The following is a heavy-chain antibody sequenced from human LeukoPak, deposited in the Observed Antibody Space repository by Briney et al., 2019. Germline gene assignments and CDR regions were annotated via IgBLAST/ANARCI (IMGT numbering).Heavy chain of an antibody. V-gene: IGHV3-30*02. Sequence: PGGSLRLSCAASGFTFSSYGMHWVRQAPGKGLEWVAFIRYDGSNKYYADSVKGRFTISRDNSKNTLYLQMNSLRAEDTAVYYCAKDVAYSGYARRGFDYWGQGTLVTVSS. D-gene: IGHD5-12*01. CDR1: GFTFSSYG. J-gene: IGHJ4*02. CDR2: IRYDGSNK. CDR3: AKDVAYSGYARRGFDY.